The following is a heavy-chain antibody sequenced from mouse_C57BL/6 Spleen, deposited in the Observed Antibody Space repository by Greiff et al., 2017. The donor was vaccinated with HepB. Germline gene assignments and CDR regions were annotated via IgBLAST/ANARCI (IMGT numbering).Heavy chain of an antibody. J-gene: IGHJ1*03. CDR2: INPGSGGT. Sequence: VQLQESGAELVRPGTSVKVSCKASGYAFTNYLIEWVKQRPGQGLEWIGVINPGSGGTNYNEKFKGKATLTADKSSSTAYMQLSSLTSEDSAVYFCARSSNYGGYFDVWGTGTTVTVSS. V-gene: IGHV1-54*01. CDR1: GYAFTNYL. CDR3: ARSSNYGGYFDV. D-gene: IGHD2-5*01.